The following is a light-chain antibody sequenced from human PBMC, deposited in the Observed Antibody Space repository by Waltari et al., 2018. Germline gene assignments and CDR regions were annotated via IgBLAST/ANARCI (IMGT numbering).Light chain of an antibody. Sequence: QSVLTQPPSVSAAPGQKVTISCSGASTYNFVSWYQQVPGTAPKLLIYENNKRPSGIPHRFPGAKSGTSATLVITGLQTGDEADYYCGTWDNSVSVSVFGGGTKLTVL. J-gene: IGLJ3*02. CDR3: GTWDNSVSVSV. CDR2: ENN. CDR1: STYNF. V-gene: IGLV1-51*02.